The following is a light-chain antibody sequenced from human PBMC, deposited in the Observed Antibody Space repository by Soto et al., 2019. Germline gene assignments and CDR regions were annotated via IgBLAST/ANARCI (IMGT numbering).Light chain of an antibody. CDR1: QFMSVW. Sequence: DIQMTQSPSTLSASVGDRVTITCRASQFMSVWLAWYQQKPGKAPKLLIYKASSLESGVPSRFSGSGSGTEFTLTISSLQPDDFATYYCQQYNSYPITFGQGTRLEI. J-gene: IGKJ5*01. CDR2: KAS. V-gene: IGKV1-5*03. CDR3: QQYNSYPIT.